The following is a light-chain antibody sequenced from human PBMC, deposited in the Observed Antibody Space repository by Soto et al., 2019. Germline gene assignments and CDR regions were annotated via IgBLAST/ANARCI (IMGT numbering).Light chain of an antibody. Sequence: DIQMTPSPSTLSASVGDRVTITCRARQSISTWLAWYQQKPGKAPKLLIYKAASLRNGVPSRFSGSGSGTEFTLTIYSLQPDDFASYYCQQYNGYPHTFGQGTKLELK. J-gene: IGKJ2*01. CDR3: QQYNGYPHT. CDR2: KAA. CDR1: QSISTW. V-gene: IGKV1-5*03.